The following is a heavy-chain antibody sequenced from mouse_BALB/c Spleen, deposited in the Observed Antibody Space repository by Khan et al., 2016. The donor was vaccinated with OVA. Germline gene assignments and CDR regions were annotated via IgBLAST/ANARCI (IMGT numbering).Heavy chain of an antibody. CDR2: ISYSDVT. D-gene: IGHD1-1*01. J-gene: IGHJ2*01. CDR1: GYSITSGYA. Sequence: EVQLQESGPGLVKPSQSLSLTCTVTGYSITSGYAWNWIRQFPGNKLEWMGYISYSDVTNYNPSLQSRTSITRDTSKNQFFLQLNSVTTEDTATYYCARGNYYGYYFDYWGQGTTLTVSS. CDR3: ARGNYYGYYFDY. V-gene: IGHV3-2*02.